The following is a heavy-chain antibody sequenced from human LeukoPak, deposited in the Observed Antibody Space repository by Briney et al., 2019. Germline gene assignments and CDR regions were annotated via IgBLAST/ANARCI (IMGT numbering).Heavy chain of an antibody. D-gene: IGHD2-15*01. J-gene: IGHJ4*02. V-gene: IGHV3-23*01. CDR3: ARDYPALGYCTSSTCSFFDY. Sequence: GGYLRLSCVASGFTFNSYAMSWVRQAPGKELEWVSAIIDSTYNTFYADSVKGRFTISRDDSPNTLYLQMSSLRAEDTAVYYCARDYPALGYCTSSTCSFFDYWGQGILVTVSS. CDR1: GFTFNSYA. CDR2: IIDSTYNT.